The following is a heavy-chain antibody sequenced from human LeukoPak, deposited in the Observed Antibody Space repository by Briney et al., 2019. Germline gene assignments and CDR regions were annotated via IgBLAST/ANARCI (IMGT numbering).Heavy chain of an antibody. CDR3: ARGEYQLLRYFDY. J-gene: IGHJ4*02. D-gene: IGHD2-2*01. CDR2: IPDDGNNK. V-gene: IGHV3-30-3*01. Sequence: PGGPLRLSCAASGFTFSTYAMHWVRQAPGKGLEWVAVIPDDGNNKYYADSVKGRFTISRDNSKNTLYLQMNSLRAEDTAVYYCARGEYQLLRYFDYWGQGTLVTVSS. CDR1: GFTFSTYA.